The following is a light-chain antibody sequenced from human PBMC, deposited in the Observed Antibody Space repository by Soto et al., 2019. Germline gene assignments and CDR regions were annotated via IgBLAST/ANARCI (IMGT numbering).Light chain of an antibody. J-gene: IGKJ4*01. CDR1: QRVSSSY. CDR2: GAS. Sequence: EIVLTQSPGTLSLSPGERATLSCRASQRVSSSYLAWYQQKPGQAPRLLIYGASSRATGIPDRFSGSGSGTDLTLTISRLEPEEFAVYYCQQYGSSPLTFCGGTKVEIK. CDR3: QQYGSSPLT. V-gene: IGKV3-20*01.